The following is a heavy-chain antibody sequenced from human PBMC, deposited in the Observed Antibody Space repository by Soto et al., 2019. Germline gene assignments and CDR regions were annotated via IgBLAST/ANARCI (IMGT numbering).Heavy chain of an antibody. V-gene: IGHV3-49*03. CDR3: TRATAYCGGDCYYSYYYGMDV. CDR1: GFTFGDYA. J-gene: IGHJ6*02. Sequence: GGSLRLSCTASGFTFGDYAMSWFRQAPGKGLEWVGFIRSKAYGGTSEYAAPVKGRFTISRDDSKSIAYLQMNSLKTEDTAVYYCTRATAYCGGDCYYSYYYGMDVWGQGTTVTVSS. D-gene: IGHD2-21*02. CDR2: IRSKAYGGTS.